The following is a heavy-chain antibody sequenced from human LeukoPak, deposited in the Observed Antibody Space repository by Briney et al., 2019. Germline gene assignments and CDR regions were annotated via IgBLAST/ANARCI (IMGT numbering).Heavy chain of an antibody. CDR1: GYSISSGYY. V-gene: IGHV4-38-2*02. Sequence: SETLSLICAVSGYSISSGYYWGWIRQSPGKGLEWIGSIYHSGSTYYNPSLKSRVTISVDTSKNQFSLKLSSVTAADTAVYYCARDSRGFGEFDWGQGTLVTVSS. CDR2: IYHSGST. CDR3: ARDSRGFGEFD. J-gene: IGHJ4*02. D-gene: IGHD3-10*01.